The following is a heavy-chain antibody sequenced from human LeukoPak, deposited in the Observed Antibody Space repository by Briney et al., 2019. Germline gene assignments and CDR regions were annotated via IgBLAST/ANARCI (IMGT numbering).Heavy chain of an antibody. CDR1: GFTFSSYS. D-gene: IGHD4-17*01. Sequence: GGSLRLSCAASGFTFSSYSMNWVRQAPGKGLEWVSSISSSSSYIYYADSVKGRFTISRDNAKNSLYLQMNSLRAEDTAVYYCARDEGRSYGDYDYHYWGQGTLVTVSS. J-gene: IGHJ4*02. CDR3: ARDEGRSYGDYDYHY. CDR2: ISSSSSYI. V-gene: IGHV3-21*01.